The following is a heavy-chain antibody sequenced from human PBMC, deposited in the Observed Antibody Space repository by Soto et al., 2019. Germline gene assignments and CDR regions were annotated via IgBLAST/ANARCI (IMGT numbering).Heavy chain of an antibody. V-gene: IGHV1-46*03. D-gene: IGHD5-12*01. J-gene: IGHJ4*02. CDR2: INPSGGST. CDR3: ARDLLRGYYFDY. Sequence: QVQLVQSGAEVKKPGASVKVSCKASGYTFTSYYMHWVRQAPGQGLEWMGIINPSGGSTSYAQKFQGRVTMTRDTSTSTVSMELSSLRSEDTAVYYCARDLLRGYYFDYWGQGTLVTVSS. CDR1: GYTFTSYY.